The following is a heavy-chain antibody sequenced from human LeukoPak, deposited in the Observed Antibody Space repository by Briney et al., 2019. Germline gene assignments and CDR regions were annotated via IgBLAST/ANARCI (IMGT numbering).Heavy chain of an antibody. V-gene: IGHV4-34*01. D-gene: IGHD3-3*01. Sequence: SETLSLTCAVYGGSFSGYYWSWIRQPPGKGLEWIGEINHSGSTNYNPSLKSRVTISVDTSKNQFSLKLSSVTAADTAVYYCARGRTIFGVVHPIDYWGQGTLVTVSS. CDR1: GGSFSGYY. CDR2: INHSGST. CDR3: ARGRTIFGVVHPIDY. J-gene: IGHJ4*02.